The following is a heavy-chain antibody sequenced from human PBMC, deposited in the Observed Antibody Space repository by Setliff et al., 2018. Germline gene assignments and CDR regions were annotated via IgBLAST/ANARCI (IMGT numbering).Heavy chain of an antibody. Sequence: ASETLSLTCTVSGGSVGNSYYYWNWIRQPAGKGLEWIGRIHYRGTTYSNASLASRLTISVDTAKNQFSLKLISMSAADTAVYFCARVTGFSYMDVWGKGTTVTVSS. V-gene: IGHV4-39*01. CDR3: ARVTGFSYMDV. D-gene: IGHD3-3*01. CDR2: IHYRGTT. CDR1: GGSVGNSYYY. J-gene: IGHJ6*03.